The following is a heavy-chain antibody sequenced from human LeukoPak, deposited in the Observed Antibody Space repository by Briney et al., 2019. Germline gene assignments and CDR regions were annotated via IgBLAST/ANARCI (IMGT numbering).Heavy chain of an antibody. D-gene: IGHD3-9*01. J-gene: IGHJ4*02. V-gene: IGHV3-49*04. CDR1: GFTFSNYP. Sequence: PGRSLRLSCTTSGFTFSNYPMSWVRQAPGKGLEWLALLGSTAYGGTTKYAASVKGRFTISRDDSKSIAYLQMNSLKTEDTAVYYCTRPYYDYLTGYYSDYWGQGTLVTLSS. CDR2: LGSTAYGGTT. CDR3: TRPYYDYLTGYYSDY.